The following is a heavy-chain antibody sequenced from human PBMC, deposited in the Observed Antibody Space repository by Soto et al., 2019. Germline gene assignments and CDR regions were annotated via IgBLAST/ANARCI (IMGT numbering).Heavy chain of an antibody. J-gene: IGHJ5*02. V-gene: IGHV3-23*01. Sequence: GGSLRLSCAASGFTFSSYAMSWVRQAPGKGLEWVSAISGSGGSTYYADSVKGRFTISRDNSKNTLYLQMNSLRAEDTAVYYCAKVLDMIVVVYWFDPWGQGTLDTGSS. CDR1: GFTFSSYA. CDR2: ISGSGGST. CDR3: AKVLDMIVVVYWFDP. D-gene: IGHD3-22*01.